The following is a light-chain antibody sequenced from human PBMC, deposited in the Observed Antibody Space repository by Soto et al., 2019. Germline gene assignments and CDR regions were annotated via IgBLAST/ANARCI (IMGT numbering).Light chain of an antibody. Sequence: DIVMTQSPDSLAVSLGERATINCKSSQSVLYSSDNKNYLAWYQQKPGQPPNLLIYWASTRQSGVPDRFSGRGSGTDFTLTISSLQAEDVAVYYCQQYYSTPWTFGQGTKVEIK. CDR2: WAS. CDR3: QQYYSTPWT. V-gene: IGKV4-1*01. J-gene: IGKJ1*01. CDR1: QSVLYSSDNKNY.